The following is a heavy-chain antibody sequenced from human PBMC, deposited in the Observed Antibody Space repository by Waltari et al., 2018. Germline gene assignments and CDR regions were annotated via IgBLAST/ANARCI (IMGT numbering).Heavy chain of an antibody. V-gene: IGHV5-51*01. J-gene: IGHJ3*02. CDR1: GYSFTXXW. Sequence: XQSGAXXKKPGESXKISCKGSGYSFTXXWIGWVRQXPGKGLEXMGIXYPXDSXXXXSXXFQGXVTISAXXXXGTAYLQXXXLKASXXXXXYCAMXTXTTDAXXXXXXGTMVTXSS. CDR3: AMXTXTTDAXXX. CDR2: XYPXDSXX. D-gene: IGHD4-17*01.